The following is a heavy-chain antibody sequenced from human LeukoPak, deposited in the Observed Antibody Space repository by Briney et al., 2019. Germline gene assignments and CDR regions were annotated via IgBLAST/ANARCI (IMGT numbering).Heavy chain of an antibody. D-gene: IGHD6-19*01. CDR1: GFTFSSYA. J-gene: IGHJ4*02. V-gene: IGHV3-23*01. CDR2: ISGSGGST. CDR3: ARNVGWWDYFDY. Sequence: GGSLRLSCAASGFTFSSYAMSWVRQAPGKGLEWVSAISGSGGSTYYADSVKGRFTISRDNSKNTLYLQMNSLRAEDTAVYYCARNVGWWDYFDYWGQGTLVTVSS.